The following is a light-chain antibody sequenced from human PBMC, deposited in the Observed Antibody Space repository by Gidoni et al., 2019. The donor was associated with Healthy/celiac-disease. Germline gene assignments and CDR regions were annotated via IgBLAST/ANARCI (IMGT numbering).Light chain of an antibody. CDR3: QQRSTWPL. CDR2: DAS. J-gene: IGKJ2*01. Sequence: EIGLTQSPATLSLSPGERATLSCRASQRVSSYLAWYQQNPGPAPRLFIYDASNSATGIPASFSGSGSGTDFTLTIRRLEPEDFAVYYCQQRSTWPLFGQGTKLEIK. V-gene: IGKV3-11*01. CDR1: QRVSSY.